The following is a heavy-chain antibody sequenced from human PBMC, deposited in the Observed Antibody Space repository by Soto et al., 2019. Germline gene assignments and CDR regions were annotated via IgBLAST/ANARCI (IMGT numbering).Heavy chain of an antibody. CDR1: GFTFSYYG. V-gene: IGHV3-30*02. D-gene: IGHD1-26*01. J-gene: IGHJ6*02. CDR2: IWYDESNK. Sequence: GGSLGLSCAASGFTFSYYGMHWVRQAPGKGLEWVAIIWYDESNKYYADSVTGRFTISRDNSNNMVYLQMSSPRAEDTAVYYCAKGGSNAAMDVWGQGTTVTVSS. CDR3: AKGGSNAAMDV.